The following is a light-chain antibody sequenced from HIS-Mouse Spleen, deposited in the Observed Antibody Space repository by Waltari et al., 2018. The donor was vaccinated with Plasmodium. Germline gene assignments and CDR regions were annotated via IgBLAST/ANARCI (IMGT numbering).Light chain of an antibody. CDR2: DVS. CDR3: SSYTSSSTLV. V-gene: IGLV2-14*03. J-gene: IGLJ2*01. CDR1: SSDVGGYNY. Sequence: QSALTQPASVSGSPGPSITISCPGTSSDVGGYNYVSWYQQHPGKAPKLMIYDVSNRASGVSNRFSGSKSGNTASLTISGLQAEDEADYYCSSYTSSSTLVFGGGTKLTVL.